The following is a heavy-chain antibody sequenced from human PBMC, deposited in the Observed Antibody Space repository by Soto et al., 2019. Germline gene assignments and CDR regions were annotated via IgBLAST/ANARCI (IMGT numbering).Heavy chain of an antibody. D-gene: IGHD6-19*01. Sequence: GGSLRLSCAASGFTFSSYWMHWVRQAPGKGLVWVSRINSDGSSTSYADSVKGRFTISRDNAKNTLYLQMNSLRAEDTAVYYCARRPPSGYSSGFSYYYYYMDVWGKGTTVTVSS. J-gene: IGHJ6*03. CDR1: GFTFSSYW. CDR2: INSDGSST. V-gene: IGHV3-74*01. CDR3: ARRPPSGYSSGFSYYYYYMDV.